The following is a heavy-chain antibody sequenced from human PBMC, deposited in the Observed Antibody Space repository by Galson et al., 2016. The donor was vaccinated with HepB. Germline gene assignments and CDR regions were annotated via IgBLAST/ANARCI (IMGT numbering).Heavy chain of an antibody. CDR1: GFTFSSYG. CDR3: AKGFYGRVNDFTGI. D-gene: IGHD3/OR15-3a*01. V-gene: IGHV3-30*18. Sequence: SLRLSCAASGFTFSSYGMHWVRQAPGKGLEWVAVISYDGNEKYFADSVKGRVTISRDNSKNTLYLQMNSLRVEDTAVYYCAKGFYGRVNDFTGIWGQGTLVTVSS. J-gene: IGHJ3*02. CDR2: ISYDGNEK.